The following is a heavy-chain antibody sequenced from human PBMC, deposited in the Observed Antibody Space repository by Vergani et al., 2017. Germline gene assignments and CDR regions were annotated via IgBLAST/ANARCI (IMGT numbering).Heavy chain of an antibody. CDR1: GFTFSSYG. CDR2: IWYDGSNK. CDR3: APTTSRLYYFDY. Sequence: QVQLVESGGGVVQPGRSLRLSCAASGFTFSSYGMHWVRQAPGKGLEWVAVIWYDGSNKYYADSVKGRFTISRDNSKNTLYLQMNSLRAEDTAVYYCAPTTSRLYYFDYWGQGTLVTVSS. J-gene: IGHJ4*02. V-gene: IGHV3-33*08. D-gene: IGHD4-17*01.